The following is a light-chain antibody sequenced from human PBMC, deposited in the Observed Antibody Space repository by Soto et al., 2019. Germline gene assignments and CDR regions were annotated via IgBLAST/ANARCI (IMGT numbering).Light chain of an antibody. CDR3: QQYNKWPPET. CDR1: QSVTTN. Sequence: ELVMTQSPSTLSVSPGERVTFSCRASQSVTTNLAWYQHKPGQSPRLLIYGASTRATGIPARFSGSGSGTEFTLTISSLQSEDFAVYYCQQYNKWPPETFGQGTKVDIK. J-gene: IGKJ1*01. V-gene: IGKV3-15*01. CDR2: GAS.